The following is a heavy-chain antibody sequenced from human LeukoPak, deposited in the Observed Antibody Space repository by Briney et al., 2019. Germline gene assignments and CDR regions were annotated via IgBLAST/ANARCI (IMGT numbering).Heavy chain of an antibody. V-gene: IGHV3-9*01. Sequence: PGRSLRLSCAASGFTFDDSAMHWVRQVPGKGLEWVSGISWNSGIIDYADSVKGRFTISTDNAKNSLYLQMNNLRPDDTAFYYCAKAPPYYSDSSGYFQHWGQGTLVTVSS. CDR2: ISWNSGII. D-gene: IGHD3-22*01. CDR3: AKAPPYYSDSSGYFQH. CDR1: GFTFDDSA. J-gene: IGHJ1*01.